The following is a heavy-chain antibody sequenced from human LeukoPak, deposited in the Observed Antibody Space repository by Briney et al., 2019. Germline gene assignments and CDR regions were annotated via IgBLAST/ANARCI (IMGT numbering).Heavy chain of an antibody. D-gene: IGHD3-3*01. CDR2: MSGSGGRT. CDR1: GFTFSSYA. V-gene: IGHV3-23*01. J-gene: IGHJ6*02. CDR3: AKDGGGSLEWLPPMDV. Sequence: GGSLRLSCAASGFTFSSYAMSWVRQAPGKGLEWVSAMSGSGGRTYYADSVKGRFTISRDNSKNTLYLQMNSLRAEDTAVYYCAKDGGGSLEWLPPMDVWGQGTTVTVSS.